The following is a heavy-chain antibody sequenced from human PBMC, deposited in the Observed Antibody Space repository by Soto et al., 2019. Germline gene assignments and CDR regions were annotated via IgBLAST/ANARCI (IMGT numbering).Heavy chain of an antibody. CDR3: ARVSPFVY. CDR2: ISSSSRTI. CDR1: GFTFSSYS. J-gene: IGHJ4*02. V-gene: IGHV3-48*02. Sequence: EVQLVESGGGLVQPGGSLGLSCAASGFTFSSYSMNWVRQAPGKGLEWVSYISSSSRTIYYADSVKGRFTISRDNAKNSLYLQINSLRDEDTAVYYWARVSPFVYWGQGTLVTVSS.